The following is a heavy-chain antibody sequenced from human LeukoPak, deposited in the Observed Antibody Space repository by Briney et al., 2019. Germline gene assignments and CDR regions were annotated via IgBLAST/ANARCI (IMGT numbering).Heavy chain of an antibody. J-gene: IGHJ3*02. Sequence: SETLSLTCTVSGGSISSYYWSWIRQPPGKGLEWIRYIYYSGSTNYNPSLKSRVTISVDTSKNQFSLKLSSVTAADTAVYYCARHTGQVLSFGEYDAFDIWGQGTMVTVSS. CDR3: ARHTGQVLSFGEYDAFDI. D-gene: IGHD3-10*01. V-gene: IGHV4-59*08. CDR2: IYYSGST. CDR1: GGSISSYY.